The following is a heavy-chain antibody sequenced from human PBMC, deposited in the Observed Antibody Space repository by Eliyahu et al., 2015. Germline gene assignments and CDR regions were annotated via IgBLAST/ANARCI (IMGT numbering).Heavy chain of an antibody. CDR2: ISYDGSNK. CDR1: GXXFRSYA. D-gene: IGHD6-13*01. V-gene: IGHV3-30-3*01. Sequence: QVQLVESGGGVVQPGRSLRXSCAASGXXFRSYAXPWVRQGPGKGLEWVAVISYDGSNKYYADSVKGRFTISRDNSKNTLYLQMNSLRAEDTAVYYCARDPRQQLTAEYFQHWGQGTLVTVSS. CDR3: ARDPRQQLTAEYFQH. J-gene: IGHJ1*01.